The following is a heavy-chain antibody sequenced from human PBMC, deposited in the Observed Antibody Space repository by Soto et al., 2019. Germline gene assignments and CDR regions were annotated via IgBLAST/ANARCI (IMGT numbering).Heavy chain of an antibody. V-gene: IGHV1-18*01. CDR1: GYTFTSNG. Sequence: QVQLVQSGAEVKKPGASVTVSCKASGYTFTSNGISWVRQAPGQGLEWMGWISAYNGNTNYAQKLQGRVTMTTDTSTSTAYMELRSLRSDATAGYYCEGVEGGWFDPWGQGTLVTVSS. CDR2: ISAYNGNT. CDR3: EGVEGGWFDP. J-gene: IGHJ5*02. D-gene: IGHD3-16*01.